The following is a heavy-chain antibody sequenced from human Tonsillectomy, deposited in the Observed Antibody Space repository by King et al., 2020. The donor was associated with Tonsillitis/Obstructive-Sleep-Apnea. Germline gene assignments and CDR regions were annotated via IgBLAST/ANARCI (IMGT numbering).Heavy chain of an antibody. CDR2: ISAYNGNT. J-gene: IGHJ4*02. Sequence: QLVQSGAEVKKPGASVKVSCRASGYTFTSYGINWVRQAPGQGLEWMGWISAYNGNTNYAQNLQGRVTMTTDTTTNTAYMDLRSLRSDDPAVYYCARDRNPGYPSTWYGSFDYWGQGTLVTVSS. D-gene: IGHD6-13*01. V-gene: IGHV1-18*01. CDR1: GYTFTSYG. CDR3: ARDRNPGYPSTWYGSFDY.